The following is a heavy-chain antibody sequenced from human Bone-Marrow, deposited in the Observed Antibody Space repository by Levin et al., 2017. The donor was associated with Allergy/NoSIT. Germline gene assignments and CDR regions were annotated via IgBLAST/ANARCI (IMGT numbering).Heavy chain of an antibody. J-gene: IGHJ3*01. Sequence: GGSLRLSCQGSGNTFSTEWIAWVRQMPGKGLEMMGVVYPRDSNTRYSPSFQGQVTFSVDKSISTVYLQWTSLKASDTAIYYCARQTSGYDALDVWGQGTMVAVSS. V-gene: IGHV5-51*01. CDR1: GNTFSTEW. CDR2: VYPRDSNT. CDR3: ARQTSGYDALDV. D-gene: IGHD5-18*01.